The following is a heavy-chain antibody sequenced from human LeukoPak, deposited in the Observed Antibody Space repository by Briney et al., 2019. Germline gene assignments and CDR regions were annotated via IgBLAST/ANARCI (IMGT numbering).Heavy chain of an antibody. V-gene: IGHV3-7*01. CDR1: GFTFSSYW. CDR2: IKQDGNEK. D-gene: IGHD3-10*01. CDR3: ARDNGDYYGSGSFDY. Sequence: GGSLRLSCAASGFTFSSYWMSWVRQAPGKGLEWVATIKQDGNEKYHVDSVKGRFTISRDNAKNSLYLQMNSLRAEDTAVYYCARDNGDYYGSGSFDYWGQGTLVTVSS. J-gene: IGHJ4*02.